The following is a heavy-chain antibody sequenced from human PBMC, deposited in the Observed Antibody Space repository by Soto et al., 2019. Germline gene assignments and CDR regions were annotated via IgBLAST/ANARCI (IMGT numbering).Heavy chain of an antibody. D-gene: IGHD2-21*01. CDR3: ARILTDSGV. J-gene: IGHJ6*02. Sequence: SGPTLVNPTPPLTLTCTFSGFSLSTSGMRVSWIRQPPGKALEWLARIVWDDDKFYSTSLKTRLTISKDTSKNQVVLTMTNMDPVDTATYYCARILTDSGVWGQGTTVTVSS. CDR2: IVWDDDK. V-gene: IGHV2-70*04. CDR1: GFSLSTSGMR.